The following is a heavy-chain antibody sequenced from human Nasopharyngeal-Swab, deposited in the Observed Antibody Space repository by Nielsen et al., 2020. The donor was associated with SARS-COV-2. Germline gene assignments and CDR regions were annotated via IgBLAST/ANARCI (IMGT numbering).Heavy chain of an antibody. J-gene: IGHJ3*02. CDR3: AREYQSTYYYDSSGPIYDAFDI. D-gene: IGHD3-22*01. CDR1: GGSISSYY. CDR2: IYSSWST. V-gene: IGHV4-59*01. Sequence: SETLSLTCTVSGGSISSYYWSWIRQPPGKGLEWIGYIYSSWSTNYNPYLKSRVTISVDTSKNQFSLKLSSVTAADTAVYYCAREYQSTYYYDSSGPIYDAFDIWGQGTMVTVSS.